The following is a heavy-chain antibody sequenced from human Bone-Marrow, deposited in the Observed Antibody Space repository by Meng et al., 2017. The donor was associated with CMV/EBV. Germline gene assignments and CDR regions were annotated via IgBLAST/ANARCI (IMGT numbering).Heavy chain of an antibody. CDR2: ISWNSGSTI. CDR1: GFTFDDYA. V-gene: IGHV3-9*01. Sequence: SLKISCAASGFTFDDYAMHWVRQAPGKGLEWVSGISWNSGSTIYYADSVKGRFTISRDNAKNSLYLQMNSLRAEDTAVYYCARDSAGGFDYWGQGTLVTVSS. D-gene: IGHD3-10*01. J-gene: IGHJ4*02. CDR3: ARDSAGGFDY.